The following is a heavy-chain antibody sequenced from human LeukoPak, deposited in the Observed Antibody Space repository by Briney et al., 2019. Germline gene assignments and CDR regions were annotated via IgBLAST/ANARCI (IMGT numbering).Heavy chain of an antibody. V-gene: IGHV4-34*01. CDR3: ATLTGGDDAFDI. J-gene: IGHJ3*02. Sequence: PSETLSLTCAVYGGSFSGYYWSWIRQPPGKGLEGIGEINHSGSTNYNPSLKSRVTISVDTSKNQFSLKLCSVTAADTAVYYCATLTGGDDAFDIWGQGTMVTVSS. CDR2: INHSGST. CDR1: GGSFSGYY. D-gene: IGHD4-23*01.